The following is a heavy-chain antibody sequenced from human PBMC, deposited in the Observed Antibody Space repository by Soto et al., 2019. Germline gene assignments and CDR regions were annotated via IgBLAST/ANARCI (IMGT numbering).Heavy chain of an antibody. J-gene: IGHJ6*02. CDR1: YGSISNFY. CDR2: IYYTGNT. CDR3: ARESDIPYGIDV. V-gene: IGHV4-59*01. Sequence: SETLSLTCTVSYGSISNFYWNWIRQPPGKGLEWIGYIYYTGNTNSNPSLKSRVTLSVDTSKNQPSLKLTSVTAADTAVYYCARESDIPYGIDVWGQGTTVTVSS.